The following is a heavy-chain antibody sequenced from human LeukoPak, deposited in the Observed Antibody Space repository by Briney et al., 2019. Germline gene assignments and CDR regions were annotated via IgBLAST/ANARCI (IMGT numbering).Heavy chain of an antibody. CDR2: IYYSGST. J-gene: IGHJ1*01. CDR1: GVSINNNYHY. D-gene: IGHD2-8*02. V-gene: IGHV4-31*03. CDR3: ARPRTGNTGRPEYIEN. Sequence: SDSLSLTCTVSGVSINNNYHYWSWFRQHPGKGLEWIRYIYYSGSTTYNPSLKSRLTISMDTSRNQLSLKLNSVTAADTAMYFCARPRTGNTGRPEYIENWGQGTLVTVSP.